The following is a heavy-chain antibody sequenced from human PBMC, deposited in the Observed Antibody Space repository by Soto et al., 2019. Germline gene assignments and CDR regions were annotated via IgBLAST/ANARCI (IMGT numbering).Heavy chain of an antibody. CDR2: LSYDGNNI. D-gene: IGHD5-18*01. J-gene: IGHJ4*02. Sequence: QVQLVESGGGVVQPGRSLRLSCAASGFTFSNYAIHWVRQAPGKGLEWVAVLSYDGNNIHYADSVKGRFTVSRDNSKNTLLLQMNSLRAEDTALYYCARGPIVDAAMVTNYFDYWGQGTLVTVSS. CDR3: ARGPIVDAAMVTNYFDY. CDR1: GFTFSNYA. V-gene: IGHV3-30-3*01.